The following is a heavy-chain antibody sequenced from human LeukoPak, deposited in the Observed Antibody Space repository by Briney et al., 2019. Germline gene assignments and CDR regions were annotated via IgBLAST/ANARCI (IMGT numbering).Heavy chain of an antibody. V-gene: IGHV4-59*11. CDR3: ARGGGGGRLPGTGFDY. CDR1: GGSISSHY. J-gene: IGHJ4*02. D-gene: IGHD1-14*01. Sequence: SETLSLTCTVSGGSISSHYWGWIRQPPGKGLEWIGYIYYSGSTNYNPSLKSRVTISVDTSKNQFSLKLSSVTAADTAVYYCARGGGGGRLPGTGFDYWGQGTLVTVSS. CDR2: IYYSGST.